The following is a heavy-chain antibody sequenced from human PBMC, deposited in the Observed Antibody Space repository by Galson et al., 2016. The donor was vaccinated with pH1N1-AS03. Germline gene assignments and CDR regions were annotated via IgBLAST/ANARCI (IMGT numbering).Heavy chain of an antibody. CDR2: IYWDDDK. V-gene: IGHV2-5*02. D-gene: IGHD3-9*01. CDR3: ARTAGWLPDF. J-gene: IGHJ4*02. Sequence: PALVKPTQTLTLTCTFSGFSLSTRGVAVVWIRQPPGKALEWLALIYWDDDKRYNSSLKSRLTITKDTSKNQVVLTMTNMDPVDTATYYCARTAGWLPDFWGQGTLVTVSS. CDR1: GFSLSTRGVA.